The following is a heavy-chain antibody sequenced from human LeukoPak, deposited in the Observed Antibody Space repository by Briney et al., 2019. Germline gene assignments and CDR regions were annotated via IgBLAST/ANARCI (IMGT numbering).Heavy chain of an antibody. CDR2: IYYTGST. CDR3: ARDWEGHGVWFDP. D-gene: IGHD1-26*01. CDR1: GGSISSSSYY. V-gene: IGHV4-61*01. J-gene: IGHJ5*02. Sequence: KPSETLSLTCTVSGGSISSSSYYWSWIRQPPGKGLEWIGYIYYTGSTNYNPSLKSRVTISQDTSKNQFSLRLSSVTAADTAVYYCARDWEGHGVWFDPWGQGALVTVSS.